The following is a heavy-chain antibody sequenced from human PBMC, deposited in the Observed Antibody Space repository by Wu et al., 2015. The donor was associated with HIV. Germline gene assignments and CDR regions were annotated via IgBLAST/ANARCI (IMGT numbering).Heavy chain of an antibody. CDR1: GYTFTGYY. D-gene: IGHD3-22*01. CDR3: AVSAYDTSLDY. Sequence: QVQLVQSGAEVKKPGASVKVSCKASGYTFTGYYMHWVRQAPGKGLEWMGGFDPEDEETIYAQEFQGRVIMTEDTSTDTAYMELSSLRSHDTAVYYCAVSAYDTSLDYWGQGTLVTVSS. V-gene: IGHV1-24*01. CDR2: FDPEDEET. J-gene: IGHJ4*02.